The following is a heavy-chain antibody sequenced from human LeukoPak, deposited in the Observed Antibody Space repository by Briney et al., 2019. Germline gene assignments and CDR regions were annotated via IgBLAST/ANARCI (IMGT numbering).Heavy chain of an antibody. CDR1: AFTVSSYW. D-gene: IGHD3-10*01. Sequence: GGSLRLSCAASAFTVSSYWMSWVRQAPGKGLEWEANIKQDGSEKYYVDSVKGRFTISRDNAKNSLYLQMNSLRAEDTAVYYCARELLSYYGSGSLNYWGQGTLVTVSS. CDR3: ARELLSYYGSGSLNY. CDR2: IKQDGSEK. V-gene: IGHV3-7*03. J-gene: IGHJ4*02.